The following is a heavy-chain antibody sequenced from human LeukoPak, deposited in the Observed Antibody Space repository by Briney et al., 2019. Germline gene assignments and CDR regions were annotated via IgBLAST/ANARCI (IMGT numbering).Heavy chain of an antibody. V-gene: IGHV4-38-2*01. CDR3: AKRGGSYAHDY. CDR1: GYSISSAYY. D-gene: IGHD1-26*01. J-gene: IGHJ4*02. Sequence: SETLSLTCAVSGYSISSAYYWGWIQQPPGKGLEWIGSIYHSGSTYYNPSLKSRVTISVDTSKNQFSLNLSSVTAADTAVYYCAKRGGSYAHDYWGQGSLVTVSS. CDR2: IYHSGST.